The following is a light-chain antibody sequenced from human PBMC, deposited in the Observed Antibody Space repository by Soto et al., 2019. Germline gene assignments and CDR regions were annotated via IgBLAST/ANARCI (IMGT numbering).Light chain of an antibody. J-gene: IGKJ5*01. V-gene: IGKV3-20*01. CDR3: QHYGRSPIT. CDR1: QSVSSN. Sequence: EIVRMQTPATLSVSGGERATGCCRASQSVSSNLAWYPQKPGQAPRILIYGASSRETGIPDMFICSGAATAYTRAISRLEPEDFELAYCQHYGRSPITFGQGTRLEIK. CDR2: GAS.